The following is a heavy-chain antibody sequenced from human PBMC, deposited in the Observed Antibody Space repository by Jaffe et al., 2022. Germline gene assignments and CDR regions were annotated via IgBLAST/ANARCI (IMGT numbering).Heavy chain of an antibody. J-gene: IGHJ1*01. Sequence: EVQLVESGGGLVQPGGSLRLSCAASGFTFSSYWMHWVRQAPGKGLVWVSRINSDGSSTSYADSVKGRFTISRDNAKNTLYLQMNSLRAEDTAVYYCARDSFYGSGSYYSPEYFQHWGQGTLVTVSS. CDR1: GFTFSSYW. V-gene: IGHV3-74*01. CDR2: INSDGSST. D-gene: IGHD3-10*01. CDR3: ARDSFYGSGSYYSPEYFQH.